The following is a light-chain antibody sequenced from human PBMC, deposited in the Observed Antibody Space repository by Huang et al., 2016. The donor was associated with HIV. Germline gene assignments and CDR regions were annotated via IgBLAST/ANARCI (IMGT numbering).Light chain of an antibody. V-gene: IGKV1-39*01. Sequence: DIQMTQSPSSLSSSVGDRLTITCRASRPIGNYLNWYQQKPGKAPEILIYAASSLQGGVPSRFSGSGSGTDFTLTISSLQPEDFATYFCQQSYTTPRTFGQGTKVEI. J-gene: IGKJ1*01. CDR2: AAS. CDR1: RPIGNY. CDR3: QQSYTTPRT.